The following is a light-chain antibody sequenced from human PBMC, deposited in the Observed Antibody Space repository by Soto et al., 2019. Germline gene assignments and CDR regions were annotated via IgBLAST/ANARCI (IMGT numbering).Light chain of an antibody. J-gene: IGKJ5*01. V-gene: IGKV3D-15*01. Sequence: EVVMTQSPATLSVSPGERATLSCRASESVSSNLAWYQQRPGQAPRLVIYAASSRATGIPDRFSGSGSGTDFSLTISRLEAEDFAIYFCQQYKSWPITFGQGTRLEIK. CDR1: ESVSSN. CDR2: AAS. CDR3: QQYKSWPIT.